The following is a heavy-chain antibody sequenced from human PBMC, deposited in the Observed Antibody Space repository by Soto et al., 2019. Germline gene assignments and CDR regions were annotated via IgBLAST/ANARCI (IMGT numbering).Heavy chain of an antibody. CDR3: ARHDPEDTAMVPGWFAP. V-gene: IGHV5-51*01. CDR2: IYPGDSDT. D-gene: IGHD5-18*01. J-gene: IGHJ5*02. CDR1: GYSFTSYW. Sequence: PGESLKISCKGSGYSFTSYWIGWVRQMPGKGLEWMGIIYPGDSDTRYSPSFQGQVTISADKSISTAYLQWSSLKASDTAMYYCARHDPEDTAMVPGWFAPWGQGTLVTVSS.